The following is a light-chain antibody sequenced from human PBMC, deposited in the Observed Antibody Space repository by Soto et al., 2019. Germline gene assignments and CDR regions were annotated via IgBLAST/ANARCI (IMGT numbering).Light chain of an antibody. CDR3: CSYTGGNNLGV. Sequence: QLVLTQPPSASGSPGQSVTISCTGTSSDVGGSNSVSWYQQHPGKAPKLIIYGVNERPSGVPDRFSGSKSGNTASLTVSGLQAEDEADYYCCSYTGGNNLGVFGGGTKVTVL. V-gene: IGLV2-8*01. CDR1: SSDVGGSNS. J-gene: IGLJ3*02. CDR2: GVN.